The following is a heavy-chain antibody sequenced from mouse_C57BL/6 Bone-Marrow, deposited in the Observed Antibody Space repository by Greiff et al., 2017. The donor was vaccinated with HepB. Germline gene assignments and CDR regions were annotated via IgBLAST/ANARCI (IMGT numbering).Heavy chain of an antibody. Sequence: VQLQQSGAELVRPGASVKLSCTASGFNIKDDYMHWVKQRPEQGLEWIGWIDPENGDTEYASKFQGKATITADTSSNTAYLQLSNLTSDDTAVYYCTTTTVVAPPSWGQGTLVTVSA. V-gene: IGHV14-4*01. J-gene: IGHJ3*01. D-gene: IGHD1-1*01. CDR3: TTTTVVAPPS. CDR1: GFNIKDDY. CDR2: IDPENGDT.